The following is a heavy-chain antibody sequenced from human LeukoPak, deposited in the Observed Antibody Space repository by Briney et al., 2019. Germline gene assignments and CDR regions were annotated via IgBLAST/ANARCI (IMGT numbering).Heavy chain of an antibody. Sequence: ASVKVSCKASGYTFTSYYMHWVRQAPGQGLEWMGIINPSGGSTSYAQKFRGRVTMTRDTSTSTVYMGLSSLRSEDTAVYYCARDSSGITMVRGVICYWGQGTLVTVSS. D-gene: IGHD3-10*01. CDR1: GYTFTSYY. CDR2: INPSGGST. J-gene: IGHJ4*02. V-gene: IGHV1-46*01. CDR3: ARDSSGITMVRGVICY.